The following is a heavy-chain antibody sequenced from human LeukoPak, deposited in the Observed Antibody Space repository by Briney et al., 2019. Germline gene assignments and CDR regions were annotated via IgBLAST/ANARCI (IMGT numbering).Heavy chain of an antibody. V-gene: IGHV3-9*01. D-gene: IGHD1-1*01. CDR1: GFTFDDYA. Sequence: PGGSLRLSCAASGFTFDDYAMHWVRQAPGKGLEWVSGISWNSGSMGYADSVKGRFTISRDNAKNSLYLQMNSLRAEDTALYYCAKDTYNWNDGGAFDIWGQGTMVTVSS. CDR3: AKDTYNWNDGGAFDI. CDR2: ISWNSGSM. J-gene: IGHJ3*02.